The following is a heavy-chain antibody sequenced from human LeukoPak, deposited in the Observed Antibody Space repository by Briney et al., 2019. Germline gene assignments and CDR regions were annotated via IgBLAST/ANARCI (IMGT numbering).Heavy chain of an antibody. J-gene: IGHJ4*02. CDR3: AKDHDYYDSSGYYPTFDY. V-gene: IGHV3-23*01. CDR2: LSGSGGST. Sequence: PGGSLRLSCAASGFTFSSYAMSWVRQAPGKGLEWVSALSGSGGSTYYADSVKGRFTISRDNSKNTLYLQMNSLRAEDTAVYYCAKDHDYYDSSGYYPTFDYWGQGTLVTVSS. D-gene: IGHD3-22*01. CDR1: GFTFSSYA.